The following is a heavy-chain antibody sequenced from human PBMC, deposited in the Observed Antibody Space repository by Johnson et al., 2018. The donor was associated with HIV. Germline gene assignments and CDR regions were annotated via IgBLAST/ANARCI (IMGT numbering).Heavy chain of an antibody. CDR3: ARAPGYSRAFDI. J-gene: IGHJ3*02. CDR1: GFTVSSNY. V-gene: IGHV3-53*01. D-gene: IGHD5-18*01. CDR2: ISSGGDT. Sequence: MLLVESGGGLIQPGGSLRLSCAASGFTVSSNYMSWVRQAPGKGLEWVSVISSGGDTYYADSVKDRFTISRDNSKNTLYLQMNRLRAEDTAVYYCARAPGYSRAFDIWGQGTMVTVST.